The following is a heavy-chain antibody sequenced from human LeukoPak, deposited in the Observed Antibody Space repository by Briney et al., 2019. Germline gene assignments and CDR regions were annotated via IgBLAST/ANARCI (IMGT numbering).Heavy chain of an antibody. J-gene: IGHJ4*02. Sequence: ASVKVSCKASGYSVINHGISWVRQAPGQGLEWMGWINSYNGNTTYAQKFQGRVTMTTDTSTTTAYMELRSLRSDDTAVYYCARQGDFDWLSNFDYWGQGTLVTVSS. D-gene: IGHD3-9*01. CDR3: ARQGDFDWLSNFDY. CDR2: INSYNGNT. V-gene: IGHV1-18*01. CDR1: GYSVINHG.